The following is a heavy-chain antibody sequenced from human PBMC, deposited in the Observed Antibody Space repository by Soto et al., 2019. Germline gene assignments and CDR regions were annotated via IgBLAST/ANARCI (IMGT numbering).Heavy chain of an antibody. V-gene: IGHV1-69*01. D-gene: IGHD3-3*01. CDR1: GGTFSSYA. J-gene: IGHJ6*02. Sequence: QVQLVQSGAEVKKPGSSVKVSCKASGGTFSSYAISWVRQAPGQGLEWMGGIIPIFGTANYAQKFQGRVTITADESTSTAYMELSSLRSEDTDVYYCARDRRATIFGVVYYYGMDVWGQGTTVTVSS. CDR2: IIPIFGTA. CDR3: ARDRRATIFGVVYYYGMDV.